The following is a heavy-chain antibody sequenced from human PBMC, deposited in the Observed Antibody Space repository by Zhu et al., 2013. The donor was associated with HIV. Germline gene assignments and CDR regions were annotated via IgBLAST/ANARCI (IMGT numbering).Heavy chain of an antibody. CDR2: INPTGGES. CDR3: VRESGVTITTSRRHFDY. Sequence: QVQLVQSGAEVRKPGASVKVSCTASGNTFNTYYMHWVRQAPGHALEWVGLINPTGGESIYAQNFQGRVTVTMDTSTSTVYMEFSSLRSEDTALFYCVRESGVTITTSRRHFDYWGQGTLVTVSS. CDR1: GNTFNTYY. D-gene: IGHD4-17*01. V-gene: IGHV1-46*02. J-gene: IGHJ4*02.